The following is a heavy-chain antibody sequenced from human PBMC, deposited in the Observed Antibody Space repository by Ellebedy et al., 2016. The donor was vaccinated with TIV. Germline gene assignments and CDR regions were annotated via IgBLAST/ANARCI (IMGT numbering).Heavy chain of an antibody. V-gene: IGHV3-7*01. CDR3: SRNLGYYMLSD. J-gene: IGHJ4*02. D-gene: IGHD3-3*01. CDR2: INGDGRAI. Sequence: GASLKISXAASGFTVSNNYMTWMRQAPGKGLEWVANINGDGRAIQYADSVEGRFTISRDNAKKSLFLQMNSLRVEDTAMYYCSRNLGYYMLSDWGQGSLVTVSS. CDR1: GFTVSNNY.